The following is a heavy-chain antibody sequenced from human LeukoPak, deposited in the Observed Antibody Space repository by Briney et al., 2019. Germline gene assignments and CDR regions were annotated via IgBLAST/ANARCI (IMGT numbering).Heavy chain of an antibody. Sequence: GGSLRLSCVASGFPFSSYWMTWVRQAPGKGLEWVANIKQDGSKKSYVDSVKGRLTISRDNAKNSLYLQMNSLRAEDTAIYYCTRVGYIDEGIDYWGQGTLVTVSS. CDR3: TRVGYIDEGIDY. V-gene: IGHV3-7*04. D-gene: IGHD5-24*01. CDR1: GFPFSSYW. CDR2: IKQDGSKK. J-gene: IGHJ4*02.